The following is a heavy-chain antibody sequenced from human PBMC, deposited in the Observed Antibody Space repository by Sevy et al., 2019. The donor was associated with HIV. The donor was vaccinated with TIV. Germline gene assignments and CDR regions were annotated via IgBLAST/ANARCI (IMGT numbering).Heavy chain of an antibody. J-gene: IGHJ4*02. Sequence: SETLSLTCTVSGGSFNNYYWSWIRQPPGKGLQWIGYIYYSGSANYNPSLKSRVTMSLDTSKNRFSLKLSSVTAADTAIYYCARESIGTVGDFDYWGQGTLVTVSS. CDR2: IYYSGSA. CDR1: GGSFNNYY. V-gene: IGHV4-59*01. D-gene: IGHD6-6*01. CDR3: ARESIGTVGDFDY.